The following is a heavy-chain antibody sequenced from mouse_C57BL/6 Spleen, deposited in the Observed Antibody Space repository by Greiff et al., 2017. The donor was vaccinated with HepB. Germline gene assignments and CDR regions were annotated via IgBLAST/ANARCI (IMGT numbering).Heavy chain of an antibody. J-gene: IGHJ2*01. CDR2: ISDGGSYT. Sequence: EVQLVESGGGLVKPGGSLKLSCAASGFTFSSYAMSWVRQTPEKRLEWVATISDGGSYTYYPDNVKGRFTISRDNAKNNLYLQMSHLKSEDTAMYYCARGDHDAYFDYWGQGTTLTVSS. D-gene: IGHD2-4*01. CDR1: GFTFSSYA. CDR3: ARGDHDAYFDY. V-gene: IGHV5-4*01.